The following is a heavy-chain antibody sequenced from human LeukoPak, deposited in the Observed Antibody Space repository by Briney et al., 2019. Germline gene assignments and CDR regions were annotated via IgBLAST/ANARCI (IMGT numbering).Heavy chain of an antibody. Sequence: PGGSLRLSCAASGFTFSSYSMNWVRQAPGKGLEWVSYISSSSSTIYYADSVKGRFTISRDNAKNSLYLQMNSLRAEDTAVYYCARDSSYYDFWSGSRGNAFDIWGQGTMVTVSS. CDR2: ISSSSSTI. CDR3: ARDSSYYDFWSGSRGNAFDI. J-gene: IGHJ3*02. D-gene: IGHD3-3*01. CDR1: GFTFSSYS. V-gene: IGHV3-48*01.